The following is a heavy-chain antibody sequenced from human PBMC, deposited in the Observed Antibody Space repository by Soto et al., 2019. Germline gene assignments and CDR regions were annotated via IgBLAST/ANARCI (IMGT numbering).Heavy chain of an antibody. Sequence: SGPTLVNPTQTLTLTCTLSGVSLTTSGVGVGWIRQPPGKALGWLALIYWDDDKRFSPSLKSRLAITRDTSKNQVVMTMTDMAPVDTAIYYCAHRQRTVVVGAPFDLWGQGSQVTVSS. CDR1: GVSLTTSGVG. J-gene: IGHJ4*02. V-gene: IGHV2-5*02. CDR2: IYWDDDK. CDR3: AHRQRTVVVGAPFDL. D-gene: IGHD2-15*01.